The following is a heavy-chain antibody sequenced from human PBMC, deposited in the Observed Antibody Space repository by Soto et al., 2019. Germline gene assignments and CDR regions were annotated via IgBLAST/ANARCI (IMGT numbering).Heavy chain of an antibody. D-gene: IGHD2-15*01. J-gene: IGHJ4*02. CDR3: ARDRRRYCSGGSCKDFDY. V-gene: IGHV3-11*05. Sequence: QVQLVESGGGLVKPGGSLRLSCAASGFTFSDYYMSWIRQAPGKGLEWVSYISSSSSYTNYADSVKGRFTISRDNAKNSLYLQMNSLRAEDTAVYYCARDRRRYCSGGSCKDFDYWGQGTLVTVSS. CDR1: GFTFSDYY. CDR2: ISSSSSYT.